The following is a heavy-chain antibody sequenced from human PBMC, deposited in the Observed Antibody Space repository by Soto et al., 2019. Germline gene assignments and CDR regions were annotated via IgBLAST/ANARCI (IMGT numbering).Heavy chain of an antibody. CDR3: ARIRSGVGYNWFDP. Sequence: PSETLSLTCIVSGGSIGTGAYYWTWIRQLPGKGLEWIGHIYYSGSTYYNSSLKSRVTISVDTSKNQFSLKLNPVTAADTAVYYCARIRSGVGYNWFDPWGPGTLLTVST. J-gene: IGHJ5*02. V-gene: IGHV4-31*03. CDR1: GGSIGTGAYY. CDR2: IYYSGST. D-gene: IGHD3-16*01.